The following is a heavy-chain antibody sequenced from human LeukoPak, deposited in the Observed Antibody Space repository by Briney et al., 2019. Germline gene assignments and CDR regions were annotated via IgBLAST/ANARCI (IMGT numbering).Heavy chain of an antibody. CDR2: IYTGGST. CDR1: GGSISNYY. V-gene: IGHV4-4*07. Sequence: SETLSLTCTVSGGSISNYYWSWIRQPAGKGLEWIGRIYTGGSTNYNPSLKSRVTMSVDTSKNQFSLKVSSVTAADTAVYYCARGGGTSWLDYWGQGTLVIASS. D-gene: IGHD6-13*01. J-gene: IGHJ4*02. CDR3: ARGGGTSWLDY.